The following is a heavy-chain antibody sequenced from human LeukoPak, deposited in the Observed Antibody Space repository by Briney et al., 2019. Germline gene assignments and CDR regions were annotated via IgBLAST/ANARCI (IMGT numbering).Heavy chain of an antibody. CDR3: AKSLLTTASGTGRAFDL. CDR2: IKQDGSDK. Sequence: GGSLRLSCAASGFTFTKYWMTWVRQAPGKGLEWVGNIKQDGSDKNYMDSVKGRFTISRDNSKNTLYLQMNSLRADDTAEYYCAKSLLTTASGTGRAFDLWGQGTMVTVSS. J-gene: IGHJ3*01. D-gene: IGHD1-26*01. V-gene: IGHV3-7*03. CDR1: GFTFTKYW.